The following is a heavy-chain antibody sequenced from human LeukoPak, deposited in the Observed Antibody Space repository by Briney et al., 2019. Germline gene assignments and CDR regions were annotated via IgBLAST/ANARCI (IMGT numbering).Heavy chain of an antibody. Sequence: GESLRISCEGSGYSFTSYWISWVRQTPGKGLEWMGTIDPSDSYTNYSPSFQGHVTISADKSFSTAYLQWSSLKASDTAIYYCARQRYYFDFSGYYHDYWGQGTLVIVSA. CDR3: ARQRYYFDFSGYYHDY. CDR1: GYSFTSYW. V-gene: IGHV5-10-1*01. J-gene: IGHJ4*02. CDR2: IDPSDSYT. D-gene: IGHD3-22*01.